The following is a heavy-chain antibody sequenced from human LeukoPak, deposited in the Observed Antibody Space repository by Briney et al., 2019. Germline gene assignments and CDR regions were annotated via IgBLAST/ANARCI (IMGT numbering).Heavy chain of an antibody. Sequence: SETLSLTCTVSGYSISSGYYWGWIRQPPGKGLEWIGSIYHSGSTYYNPSLKSRVTISVDTSKNQSSLKLSSVTAADTAVYYCARVSYSNYADYWGQGTLVTVSS. CDR1: GYSISSGYY. D-gene: IGHD4-11*01. J-gene: IGHJ4*02. CDR3: ARVSYSNYADY. CDR2: IYHSGST. V-gene: IGHV4-38-2*02.